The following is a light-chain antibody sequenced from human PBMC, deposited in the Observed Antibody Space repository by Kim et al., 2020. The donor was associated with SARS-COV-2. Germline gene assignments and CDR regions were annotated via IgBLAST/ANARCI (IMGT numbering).Light chain of an antibody. CDR2: GDS. CDR1: NIGTKN. Sequence: SYELTQPLSVSVALGQTARITCGGNNIGTKNVHWFQQKPGQAPVLVICGDSNRPSGIPARFSGSNSGNTATLTISSAQPGDEADYYCQVWDSSTGVFGGG. V-gene: IGLV3-9*01. J-gene: IGLJ3*02. CDR3: QVWDSSTGV.